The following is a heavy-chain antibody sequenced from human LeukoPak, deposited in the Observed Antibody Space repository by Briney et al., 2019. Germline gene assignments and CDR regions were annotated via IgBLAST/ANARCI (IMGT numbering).Heavy chain of an antibody. CDR1: GYTFTGYH. Sequence: ASVKVSCKASGYTFTGYHLHWVRQAPGQGLEWMGRINPYSVDTNFAQKFQGRVTMTRDTSITTAYMDLSRLTPDDMAVYFCARDQGSLTRSWYTGYWGQGTQVTVSS. J-gene: IGHJ4*02. V-gene: IGHV1-2*06. CDR2: INPYSVDT. CDR3: ARDQGSLTRSWYTGY. D-gene: IGHD6-13*01.